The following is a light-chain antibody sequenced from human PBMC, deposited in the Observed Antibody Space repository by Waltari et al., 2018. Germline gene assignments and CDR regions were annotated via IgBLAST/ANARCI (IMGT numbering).Light chain of an antibody. CDR2: KAS. J-gene: IGKJ2*01. Sequence: DIQLTQSPSALSASVGARVTITCRASQTIYTWLAWYQQKPGTAPKLLIYKASTLQTGVPSRFSGSGSGTEFTLTIISLQPDDFATYYCQQYSTYPYTFGQGTKLEIK. CDR1: QTIYTW. CDR3: QQYSTYPYT. V-gene: IGKV1-5*03.